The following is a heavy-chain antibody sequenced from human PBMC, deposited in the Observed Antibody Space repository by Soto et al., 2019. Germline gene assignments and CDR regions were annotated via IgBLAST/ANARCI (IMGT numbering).Heavy chain of an antibody. J-gene: IGHJ3*02. CDR3: ARLVTMVRGPTAFDI. CDR1: GYSFTSYW. Sequence: GESLKISCKGSGYSFTSYWIGWVRQMPGKGLEWMGIIYPGDSDTRYSPSFQGQVTISADKSISTAYLQWSSLKASDTAMYYCARLVTMVRGPTAFDIWGQGTIVTVSS. CDR2: IYPGDSDT. V-gene: IGHV5-51*01. D-gene: IGHD3-10*01.